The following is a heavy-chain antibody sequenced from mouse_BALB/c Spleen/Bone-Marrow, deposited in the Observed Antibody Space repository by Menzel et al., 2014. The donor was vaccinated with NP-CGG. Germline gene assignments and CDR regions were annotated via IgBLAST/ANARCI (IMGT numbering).Heavy chain of an antibody. CDR2: IDPSDSYT. J-gene: IGHJ2*01. D-gene: IGHD1-1*02. Sequence: VQLQESGAELVKPGASVKLSCKASGYTFTSYWMHWVKQRPGQGLEWIGEIDPSDSYTNYNQKFKGKATLTVDKSSSTAYMQLSSLTSEDSAVYYCARGCAGWTDCWGQGTTLTVSS. CDR1: GYTFTSYW. V-gene: IGHV1-69*02. CDR3: ARGCAGWTDC.